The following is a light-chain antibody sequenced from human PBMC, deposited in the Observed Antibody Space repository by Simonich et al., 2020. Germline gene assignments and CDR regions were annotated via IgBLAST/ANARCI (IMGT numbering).Light chain of an antibody. CDR1: QSISSY. CDR3: QQYYSFPL. V-gene: IGKV1-9*01. J-gene: IGKJ4*01. Sequence: DIQMTQSPSSLSASVGDRVTITCRASQSISSYLAWYQQKPGKAPELLIYAASTLQSGVPSRCSGRGSGTDFTLTISCLQSEDFATYYCQQYYSFPLFGGGTKVEIK. CDR2: AAS.